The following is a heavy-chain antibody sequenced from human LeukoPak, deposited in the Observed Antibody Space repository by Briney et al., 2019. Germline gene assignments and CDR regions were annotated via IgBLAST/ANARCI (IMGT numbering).Heavy chain of an antibody. Sequence: GGSLRLSCAASGFTFSSYAMTWVRQAPGKGLEWVSAISGSGGSTYYADSVKGRFTISRDNSKNTLFLQMNSLRAEDTAVYYCAKRRGLELLYYYYMDVWGKGTTVTISS. CDR1: GFTFSSYA. CDR3: AKRRGLELLYYYYMDV. J-gene: IGHJ6*03. CDR2: ISGSGGST. V-gene: IGHV3-23*01. D-gene: IGHD1-7*01.